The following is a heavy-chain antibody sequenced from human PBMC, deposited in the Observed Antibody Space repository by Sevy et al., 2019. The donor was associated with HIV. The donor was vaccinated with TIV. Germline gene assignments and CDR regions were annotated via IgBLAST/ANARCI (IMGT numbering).Heavy chain of an antibody. CDR2: IWYDGSNK. V-gene: IGHV3-33*01. J-gene: IGHJ4*02. CDR3: ARGKDDILTGYQEGLDY. D-gene: IGHD3-9*01. Sequence: GGSLRLSCAASGFTFSSYGMHWVRQAPGKGLEWVAVIWYDGSNKNYADSVKGRFTISRDNSKNTLYLQMNSLRAEDTAVYYCARGKDDILTGYQEGLDYWGQGTLVTVSS. CDR1: GFTFSSYG.